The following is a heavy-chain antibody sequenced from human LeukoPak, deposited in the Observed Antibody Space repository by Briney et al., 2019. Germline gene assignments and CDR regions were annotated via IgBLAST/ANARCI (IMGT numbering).Heavy chain of an antibody. CDR3: TTDLSDY. CDR1: GFTFSSYG. CDR2: IRYDGSNK. V-gene: IGHV3-30*02. J-gene: IGHJ4*02. Sequence: GGSLRLSCAASGFTFSSYGMHWVRQAPGKGLEWVAFIRYDGSNKYYADSVKGRFTISRDNSKNTLYLQMNSLKTEDTAVYYCTTDLSDYWGQGTLVTVSS.